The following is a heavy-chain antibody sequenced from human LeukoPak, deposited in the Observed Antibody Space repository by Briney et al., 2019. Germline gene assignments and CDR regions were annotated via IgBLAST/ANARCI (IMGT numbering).Heavy chain of an antibody. CDR1: GYTFTGYY. Sequence: ASVKVSCKASGYTFTGYYMHWVRQAPGQGLEWMGWINPNSGGTNYAQKFQGRVTMTRNTSISTAYMELSSLRSEDTAVYYCAKGYCSGGSCYYYYMDVWGKGTTVTISS. J-gene: IGHJ6*03. D-gene: IGHD2-15*01. V-gene: IGHV1-2*02. CDR2: INPNSGGT. CDR3: AKGYCSGGSCYYYYMDV.